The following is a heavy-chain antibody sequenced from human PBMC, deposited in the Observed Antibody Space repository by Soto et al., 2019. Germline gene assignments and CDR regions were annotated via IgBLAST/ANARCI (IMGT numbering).Heavy chain of an antibody. D-gene: IGHD6-19*01. V-gene: IGHV3-23*01. CDR1: GFTFSSYA. CDR2: ISGSGGST. Sequence: GGSLRLSCAASGFTFSSYAMSWVRQAPGKGLEWVSAISGSGGSTYYADSVKGRFTISRDNSKNTLYLQMNSLRAEDTAVYYCAKVYSSGWYVRQSSVYYFDYWGQGTLVTVSS. CDR3: AKVYSSGWYVRQSSVYYFDY. J-gene: IGHJ4*02.